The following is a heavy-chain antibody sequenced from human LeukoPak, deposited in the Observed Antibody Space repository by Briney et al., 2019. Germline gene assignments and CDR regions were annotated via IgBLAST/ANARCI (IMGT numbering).Heavy chain of an antibody. D-gene: IGHD2-15*01. V-gene: IGHV3-11*01. Sequence: GGSLRLSCAASGFTFSDYYMSWIRQAPGKGPEWASYISSSGSTIFYADSVRGRFTISRDNAKNSLYLQVNSLRAEDTAVYYCARVVYCSGGSCHIFAFDIWGQGTMVTVSS. J-gene: IGHJ3*02. CDR3: ARVVYCSGGSCHIFAFDI. CDR2: ISSSGSTI. CDR1: GFTFSDYY.